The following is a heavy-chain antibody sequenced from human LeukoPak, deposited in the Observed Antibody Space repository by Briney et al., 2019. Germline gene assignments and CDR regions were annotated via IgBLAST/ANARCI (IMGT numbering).Heavy chain of an antibody. CDR1: GFVFVDYT. Sequence: GGSLTLSCAASGFVFVDYTVHWGRQVPGKGLEWVSLISWDGIISYYADSVKGRFTVSRDNSKNSLFLQMKSLRSEDSGLYYCAKEVSGGSYYEWVDYWGQGTLVTVSS. CDR2: ISWDGIIS. D-gene: IGHD1-26*01. V-gene: IGHV3-43*01. J-gene: IGHJ4*02. CDR3: AKEVSGGSYYEWVDY.